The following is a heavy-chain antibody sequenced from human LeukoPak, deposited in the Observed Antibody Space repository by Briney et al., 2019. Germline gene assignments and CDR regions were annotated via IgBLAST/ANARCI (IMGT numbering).Heavy chain of an antibody. J-gene: IGHJ4*02. D-gene: IGHD3-3*01. CDR3: ARSEGFLEWLFDY. V-gene: IGHV3-21*01. CDR2: ISSSSSYI. CDR1: GFTFSSYS. Sequence: SGGSLRLSCAASGFTFSSYSMNWVRQAPGKGLEWVSSISSSSSYIYYADSVKGRFTISRDNAKNSLYLQMNSLRAEDTAVYYCARSEGFLEWLFDYWGQGTLVTVSS.